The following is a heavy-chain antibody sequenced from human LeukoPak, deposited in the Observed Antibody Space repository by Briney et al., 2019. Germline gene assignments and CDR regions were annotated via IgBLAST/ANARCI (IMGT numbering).Heavy chain of an antibody. CDR3: ARLRGYCSGGSCKDY. D-gene: IGHD2-15*01. V-gene: IGHV1-2*06. Sequence: ASVKVSCKASGYTFTGYYMHWVRQAPGQGLEWMGRINPNSGGTNYAQKFQGRVTMTRDTSISTAYMELSRLRSDNTAVYYCARLRGYCSGGSCKDYWGQGTQVTVSS. CDR2: INPNSGGT. CDR1: GYTFTGYY. J-gene: IGHJ4*02.